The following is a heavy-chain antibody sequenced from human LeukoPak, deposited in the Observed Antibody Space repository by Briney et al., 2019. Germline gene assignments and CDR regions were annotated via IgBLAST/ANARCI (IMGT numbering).Heavy chain of an antibody. CDR2: IISDASST. D-gene: IGHD1-26*01. CDR3: ASGGYSGWLRSKIVPGGAFDI. J-gene: IGHJ3*02. Sequence: TGGSLRLSCAASGYTFSSYWMHWVRQAPGKGLFWVSRIISDASSTLYADSVKGRFTISRDNAKNTLYLQMNSLRAEDTAVYYCASGGYSGWLRSKIVPGGAFDIWGQGTMVTVSS. CDR1: GYTFSSYW. V-gene: IGHV3-74*01.